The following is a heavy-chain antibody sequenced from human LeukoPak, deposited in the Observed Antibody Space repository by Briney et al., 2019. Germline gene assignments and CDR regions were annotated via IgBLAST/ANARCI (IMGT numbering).Heavy chain of an antibody. CDR3: ARNIVATAHYYYYGMDV. D-gene: IGHD5-12*01. CDR2: IYYSGST. J-gene: IGHJ6*02. Sequence: SETLSLTCTVSGGSISSYYWSWLRQPPGKGLEWIGYIYYSGSTNYNPSLKSRVTISVDTSKNQFSLKLSSVTAADTAVYYCARNIVATAHYYYYGMDVWGQGTTVTVSS. CDR1: GGSISSYY. V-gene: IGHV4-59*01.